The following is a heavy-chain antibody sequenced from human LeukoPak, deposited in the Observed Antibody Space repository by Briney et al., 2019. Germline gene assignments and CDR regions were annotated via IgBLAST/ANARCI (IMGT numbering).Heavy chain of an antibody. J-gene: IGHJ4*02. CDR2: ISASGGST. D-gene: IGHD1-7*01. CDR1: GFTFSSYV. CDR3: AREKTGTLYFDC. Sequence: GGSLRLSCAASGFTFSSYVMSWVRQAPGKGLEWVSSISASGGSTYSADSVKGRFTISRDNSNNTLYLQMNSLRAEDTAVYYCAREKTGTLYFDCWGQGTLVTVSS. V-gene: IGHV3-23*01.